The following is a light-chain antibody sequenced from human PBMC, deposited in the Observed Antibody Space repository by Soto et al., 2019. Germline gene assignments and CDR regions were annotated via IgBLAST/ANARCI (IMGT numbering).Light chain of an antibody. J-gene: IGLJ2*01. CDR1: SSDVGGYNY. Sequence: QSALTQPPSAPGSPGQSVTISCTGTSSDVGGYNYVSWYQQHPGKAPKLMIYEVSKRPSGVPDRFSGSKSGNTASLTVSGLQAEDEADYYCSSYAGSNNSVFGGGTKLTVL. V-gene: IGLV2-8*01. CDR3: SSYAGSNNSV. CDR2: EVS.